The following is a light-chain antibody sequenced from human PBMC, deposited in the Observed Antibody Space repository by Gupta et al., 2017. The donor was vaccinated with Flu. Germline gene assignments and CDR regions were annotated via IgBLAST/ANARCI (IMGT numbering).Light chain of an antibody. V-gene: IGLV2-8*01. CDR2: EVS. CDR1: SSDVGGYNY. CDR3: STYADSNNLV. Sequence: SVTISSTGTSSDVGGYNYVSCYHQHTAKPPSRMIYEVSNRPAAVPAGFSGSKSGNAESLTISARAEEDEADDYYSTYADSNNLVFGGGTKLTVL. J-gene: IGLJ2*01.